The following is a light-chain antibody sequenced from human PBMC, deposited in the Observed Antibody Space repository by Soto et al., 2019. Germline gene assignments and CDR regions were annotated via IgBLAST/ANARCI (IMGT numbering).Light chain of an antibody. CDR3: QTWGTGIHV. CDR2: LNSDGSH. Sequence: QAVVTQSPSASASMGASVKLTCTLSSGHSSYAIAWHQQQPEKGPRYLMKLNSDGSHSKGDGIPDRFSGSSSGAERYLIISGLQSEDEADYYCQTWGTGIHVFGTGTKVTVL. CDR1: SGHSSYA. V-gene: IGLV4-69*01. J-gene: IGLJ1*01.